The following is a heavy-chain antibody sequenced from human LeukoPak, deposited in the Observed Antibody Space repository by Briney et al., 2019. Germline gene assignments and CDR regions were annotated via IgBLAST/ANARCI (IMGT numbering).Heavy chain of an antibody. CDR2: INHSGST. J-gene: IGHJ3*02. CDR3: ARGLRKDIVVVVAATPRGAFDI. CDR1: GGSFSGYY. D-gene: IGHD2-15*01. V-gene: IGHV4-34*01. Sequence: SETLSLTCAVYGGSFSGYYWSWIRQPPGKGLEWIGEINHSGSTIYNPSLKSRVTISVDTSKNQFSLKLSSVTAADTAVYYCARGLRKDIVVVVAATPRGAFDIWGQGTMVTVSS.